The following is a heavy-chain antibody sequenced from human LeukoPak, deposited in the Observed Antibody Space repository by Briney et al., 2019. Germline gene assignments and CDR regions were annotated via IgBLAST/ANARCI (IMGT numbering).Heavy chain of an antibody. CDR2: ISGSGGST. Sequence: GGSLRLSCAASGFTFSSYAMSWVRQAPGKGLELVSAISGSGGSTYYADSVKGRFTISRDNSKNTLYLQMNSLRAEDTAVYYCAKGINMLVVVMHWFDPWGQGTLVTVSS. V-gene: IGHV3-23*01. D-gene: IGHD3-22*01. CDR1: GFTFSSYA. CDR3: AKGINMLVVVMHWFDP. J-gene: IGHJ5*02.